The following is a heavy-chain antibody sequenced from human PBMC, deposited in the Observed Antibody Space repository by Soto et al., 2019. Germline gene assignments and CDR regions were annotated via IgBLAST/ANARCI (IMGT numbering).Heavy chain of an antibody. CDR1: GFTFSSYG. V-gene: IGHV3-30*18. J-gene: IGHJ6*02. D-gene: IGHD2-21*01. CDR3: VKDRRTEAYGMEV. CDR2: ISDDGTRK. Sequence: QVQLVESGGGVVQPGRSLRLSCAASGFTFSSYGVHWVRQAPSRGLEWVAVISDDGTRKHYGDSVKGRFTISRDNSQNTLYRQMNSLRDEDTGVYYCVKDRRTEAYGMEVWGQGTTVTVSS.